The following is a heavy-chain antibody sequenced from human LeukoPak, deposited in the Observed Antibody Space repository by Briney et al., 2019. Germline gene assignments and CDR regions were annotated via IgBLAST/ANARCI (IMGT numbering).Heavy chain of an antibody. CDR3: ARQQRNRYYGVDV. D-gene: IGHD1-14*01. Sequence: GESLEISCKGSGYNFTSYWITWVRQMPGKGLEWMGRIDPSDSYTNYSPSFQGHVTISADKSISTAYLQWISLNASDTAMYYCARQQRNRYYGVDVWGQGTTVTVSS. J-gene: IGHJ6*02. V-gene: IGHV5-10-1*01. CDR1: GYNFTSYW. CDR2: IDPSDSYT.